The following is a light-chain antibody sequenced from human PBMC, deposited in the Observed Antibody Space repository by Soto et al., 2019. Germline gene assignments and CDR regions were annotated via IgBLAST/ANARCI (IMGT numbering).Light chain of an antibody. Sequence: QSALTQPASVSGSPGQSITISCTGTSSDVGHYNYVSWYQQHPGKAPKLMIYEVSNRPSGVSNRFSGSKSGNTASLTISGLQAEDEADYYCSSYTGSTTLVFGGGTKLTVL. V-gene: IGLV2-14*01. CDR2: EVS. J-gene: IGLJ3*02. CDR3: SSYTGSTTLV. CDR1: SSDVGHYNY.